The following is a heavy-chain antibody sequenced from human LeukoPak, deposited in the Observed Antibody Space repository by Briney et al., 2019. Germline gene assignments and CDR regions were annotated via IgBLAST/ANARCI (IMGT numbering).Heavy chain of an antibody. Sequence: QPGGSLRLSCAASGFTFTTYWMDWVRQAPGKGLEWVANIKHDGSEQYYVDSVKGRFTISRDNGRNLLYLQMNSLRVEDTAVYYCARDKYGAYSDFWGQGTLVTVSS. J-gene: IGHJ4*02. CDR2: IKHDGSEQ. D-gene: IGHD4-17*01. CDR3: ARDKYGAYSDF. V-gene: IGHV3-7*01. CDR1: GFTFTTYW.